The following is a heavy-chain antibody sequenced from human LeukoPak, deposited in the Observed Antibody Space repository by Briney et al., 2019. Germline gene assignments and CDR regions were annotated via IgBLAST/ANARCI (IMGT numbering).Heavy chain of an antibody. CDR2: IYYSGST. V-gene: IGHV4-31*03. D-gene: IGHD3-10*01. CDR3: ARYYFGSGSYFDY. CDR1: GGSISSGSCY. J-gene: IGHJ4*03. Sequence: PSETLSLTCTVSGGSISSGSCYWSWIRQHPGKGPECIGYIYYSGSTYYNPSLKSRVTISVDTSKKQFSLKLSSVTAADTAVYYCARYYFGSGSYFDYWGQGTLVTVSS.